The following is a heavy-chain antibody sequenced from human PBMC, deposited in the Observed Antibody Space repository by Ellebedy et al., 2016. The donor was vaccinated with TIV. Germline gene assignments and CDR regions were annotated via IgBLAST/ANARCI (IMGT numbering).Heavy chain of an antibody. Sequence: PGGSLRLSCAAPGPTFSSHAMSWVRQAPGKGLEWVSSITESGGNTYYADSVKGRFTISRDNSKDTLFLQMNSLRAEDTAIYFCARDPVGVGPAFDVWGQGTMVTVSS. J-gene: IGHJ3*01. CDR2: ITESGGNT. CDR1: GPTFSSHA. D-gene: IGHD4-23*01. V-gene: IGHV3-23*01. CDR3: ARDPVGVGPAFDV.